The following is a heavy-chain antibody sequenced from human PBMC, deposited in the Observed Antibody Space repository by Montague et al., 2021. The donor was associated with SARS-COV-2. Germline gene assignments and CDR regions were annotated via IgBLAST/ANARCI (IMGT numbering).Heavy chain of an antibody. CDR3: AREGYYDSSGYYVHDAFDI. CDR2: IYNSGST. J-gene: IGHJ3*02. Sequence: SETLSLTCTVSGGSITSYSWSWIRQPPGKGLEWIGYIYNSGSTNYNPSLKSRVTISVDTSKSQFSLKLSSVTAADTAVFYCAREGYYDSSGYYVHDAFDIWGQGTMVTVSS. V-gene: IGHV4-59*01. CDR1: GGSITSYS. D-gene: IGHD3-22*01.